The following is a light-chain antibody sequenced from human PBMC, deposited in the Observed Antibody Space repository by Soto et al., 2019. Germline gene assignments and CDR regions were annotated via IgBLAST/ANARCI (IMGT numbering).Light chain of an antibody. CDR1: QSILSSY. CDR2: GAS. J-gene: IGKJ4*01. V-gene: IGKV3-20*01. Sequence: EIVLTQSPGTLSLSPGESATLSCRARQSILSSYLAWYQQKRGQSPRLLIYGASSRATGIPDRFSGDGSGTDFTLKISGLEPEDFAVYYCQQYALSPLTFGGGTKVEI. CDR3: QQYALSPLT.